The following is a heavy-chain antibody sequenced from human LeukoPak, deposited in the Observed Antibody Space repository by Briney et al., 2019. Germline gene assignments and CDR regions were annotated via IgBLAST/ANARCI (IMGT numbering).Heavy chain of an antibody. CDR3: ARHITIFGVVIRRVGHAFDI. CDR2: INHSGST. CDR1: GGSFSGYY. Sequence: SETLSLTCAVYGGSFSGYYWSWIRQPPGKGLGWIGEINHSGSTNYNPSLKSRVTISVDTSKNQFSLKLSSVTAADTAVYYCARHITIFGVVIRRVGHAFDIWGQGTMVTVSS. D-gene: IGHD3-3*01. V-gene: IGHV4-34*01. J-gene: IGHJ3*02.